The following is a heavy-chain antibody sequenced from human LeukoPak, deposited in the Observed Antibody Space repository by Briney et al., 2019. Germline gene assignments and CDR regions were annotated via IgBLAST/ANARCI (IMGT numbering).Heavy chain of an antibody. CDR2: ISGDGGST. CDR3: AKDRIAAAVDTGAFDI. Sequence: GGSLRLSCAASGFTFDDCAMHWVRQAPGKGLEWVSLISGDGGSTYYADSVKGRFTISRDNSKNSLYLQMNSLRTEDTALYYCAKDRIAAAVDTGAFDIWGQGTMVTVSS. D-gene: IGHD6-13*01. J-gene: IGHJ3*02. V-gene: IGHV3-43*02. CDR1: GFTFDDCA.